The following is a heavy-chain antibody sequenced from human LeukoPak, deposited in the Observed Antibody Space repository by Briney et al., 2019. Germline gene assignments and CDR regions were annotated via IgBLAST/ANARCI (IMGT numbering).Heavy chain of an antibody. V-gene: IGHV1-8*03. CDR2: MNPNSGNT. Sequence: ASVKVSCKASGYTFTSYDINWVRQATGQGLEWMGWMNPNSGNTGYAQKFQGRVTITRNTSISTAYMELSSLRSEDTAVYYCARGSNPRSYGDYYYMDVWGKGTTVTVSS. CDR1: GYTFTSYD. J-gene: IGHJ6*03. D-gene: IGHD4-17*01. CDR3: ARGSNPRSYGDYYYMDV.